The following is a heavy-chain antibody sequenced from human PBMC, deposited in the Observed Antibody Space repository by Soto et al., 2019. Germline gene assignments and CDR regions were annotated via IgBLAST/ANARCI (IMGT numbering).Heavy chain of an antibody. CDR2: IQSGGPT. Sequence: GGSLRLSCAASGFTVSSKYMSWVRQAPGKRLELVSLIQSGGPTYYADSVKGRFTISRNNAKNSLYVEMNSLRVEDTAVYYCARKGPRAARPNHWGQATLVTVSS. J-gene: IGHJ5*02. V-gene: IGHV3-53*01. D-gene: IGHD6-6*01. CDR3: ARKGPRAARPNH. CDR1: GFTVSSKY.